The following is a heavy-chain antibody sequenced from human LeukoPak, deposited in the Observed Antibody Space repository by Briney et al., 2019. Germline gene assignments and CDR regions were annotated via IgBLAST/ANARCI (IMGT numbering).Heavy chain of an antibody. J-gene: IGHJ5*02. D-gene: IGHD2-15*01. Sequence: PSETLSLTCTVSGGSISSSSYYWGWIRQPPGKGLEWIGSIYFSGTTYYNPSLQSRVTISVDTAKNHFSLKLSSVTAADTATYYCARDAHCTGIACYSPYNWFDPWGQGTLVTVSS. V-gene: IGHV4-39*07. CDR2: IYFSGTT. CDR3: ARDAHCTGIACYSPYNWFDP. CDR1: GGSISSSSYY.